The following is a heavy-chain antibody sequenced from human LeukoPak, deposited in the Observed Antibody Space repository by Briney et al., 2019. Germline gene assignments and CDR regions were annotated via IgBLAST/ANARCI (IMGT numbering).Heavy chain of an antibody. Sequence: PSETLSLTCTVSGGSISSGGYYWSWIRQPPGKGLEWIGYIYHSGSTYYNPSLKSRVTISVDRSKNQFSLKLSSVTAADTAVYYCASSGGGTVFRSRDAFDIWGQGTMVTVSS. CDR3: ASSGGGTVFRSRDAFDI. D-gene: IGHD3-3*01. CDR2: IYHSGST. J-gene: IGHJ3*02. V-gene: IGHV4-30-2*01. CDR1: GGSISSGGYY.